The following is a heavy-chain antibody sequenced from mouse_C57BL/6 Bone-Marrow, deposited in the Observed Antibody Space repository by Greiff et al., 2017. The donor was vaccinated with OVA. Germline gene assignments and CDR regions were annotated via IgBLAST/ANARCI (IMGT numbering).Heavy chain of an antibody. V-gene: IGHV10-1*01. Sequence: EVNVVESGGGLVQPKGSLKLSCAASGFSFNTYAMNWVRQAPGKGLEWVARIRSKSNNYATYYADSVKDRFTISRDDSESMLYLQMNNLKTEDTAMYYCVRHTYYSNYEYFDVWGTGTTVTVSS. J-gene: IGHJ1*03. CDR1: GFSFNTYA. CDR3: VRHTYYSNYEYFDV. CDR2: IRSKSNNYAT. D-gene: IGHD2-5*01.